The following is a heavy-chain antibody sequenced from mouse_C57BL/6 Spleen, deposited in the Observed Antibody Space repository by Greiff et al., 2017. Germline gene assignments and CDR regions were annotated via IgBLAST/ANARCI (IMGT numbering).Heavy chain of an antibody. CDR2: IYPRSGNT. Sequence: VQLQQSGAELARPGASVKLSCKASGYTFTSYGISWVKQRTGQGLEWIGEIYPRSGNTYYNEKFKGKATLTADKSSSTAYMELRSLTSDDSAVYFCASGSSPYYFDYWGQGTTLTVSS. J-gene: IGHJ2*01. CDR3: ASGSSPYYFDY. V-gene: IGHV1-81*01. D-gene: IGHD1-1*01. CDR1: GYTFTSYG.